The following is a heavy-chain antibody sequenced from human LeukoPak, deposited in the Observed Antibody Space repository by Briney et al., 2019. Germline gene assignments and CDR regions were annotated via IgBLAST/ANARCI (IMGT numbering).Heavy chain of an antibody. CDR1: GGSISSGSYY. Sequence: NASETLSLTCTVSGGSISSGSYYWNWIRQPAGKGLEWIGSIYHSGSTYYNPSLKSRVTISVDTSKNQFSLKLSSVTAADTAVYYCARLDKGITIFGVVSYWGQGTLVTVSS. V-gene: IGHV4-39*07. J-gene: IGHJ4*02. CDR3: ARLDKGITIFGVVSY. CDR2: IYHSGST. D-gene: IGHD3-3*01.